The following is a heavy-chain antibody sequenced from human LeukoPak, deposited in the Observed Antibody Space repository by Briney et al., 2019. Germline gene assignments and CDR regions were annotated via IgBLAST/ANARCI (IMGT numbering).Heavy chain of an antibody. J-gene: IGHJ6*02. CDR3: ARDSGAAAMGFYYYGMDV. CDR1: GGTFSSYA. Sequence: SVKVSCKASGGTFSSYAISWVRQAPGQGLEWMGRIIPILGIANYAQKFQGRVTITADKSTSTAYMELSSLRSEDTAVYYCARDSGAAAMGFYYYGMDVWGQGTTATVSS. V-gene: IGHV1-69*04. D-gene: IGHD2-2*01. CDR2: IIPILGIA.